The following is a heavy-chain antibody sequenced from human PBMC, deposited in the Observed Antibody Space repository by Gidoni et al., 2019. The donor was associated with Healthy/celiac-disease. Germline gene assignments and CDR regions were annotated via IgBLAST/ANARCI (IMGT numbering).Heavy chain of an antibody. V-gene: IGHV3-30-3*01. J-gene: IGHJ3*02. CDR3: TSGGELSFSNRLRGTAFDI. D-gene: IGHD3-16*02. CDR2: ISYDGSNK. CDR1: GFTFSSYA. Sequence: QVQLVESGGGVVQPGRSLRLSCAASGFTFSSYAMHWVRQAPGKGLEWVAVISYDGSNKYYADSVKGRFTISRDNSKNTLYLQMNSLRAEDTAVYYCTSGGELSFSNRLRGTAFDIWGQGTMVTVSS.